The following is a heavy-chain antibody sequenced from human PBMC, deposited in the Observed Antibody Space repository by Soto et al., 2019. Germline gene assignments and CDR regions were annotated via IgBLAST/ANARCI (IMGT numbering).Heavy chain of an antibody. V-gene: IGHV5-51*01. CDR3: SRLGGILENGTWIQ. D-gene: IGHD5-18*01. CDR1: GYRFSTYW. J-gene: IGHJ4*02. Sequence: PGESLKISCKASGYRFSTYWIGWVRQRPVKGPAWMAIIYPGDSDTRENPSFQGQVTISADKSSNTVHLQWRSLKASDTAIYYCSRLGGILENGTWIQGGQGTPVAVYS. CDR2: IYPGDSDT.